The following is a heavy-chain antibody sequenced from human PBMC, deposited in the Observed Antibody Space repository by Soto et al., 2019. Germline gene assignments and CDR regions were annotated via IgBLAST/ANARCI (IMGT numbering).Heavy chain of an antibody. D-gene: IGHD1-1*01. CDR2: LYDVDGS. CDR1: GLTISGKKY. V-gene: IGHV3-53*01. J-gene: IGHJ3*01. CDR3: ATWHEREHAFDV. Sequence: DVQLVESGGGLIRPGESLRLSCAAFGLTISGKKYVAWVRQALGKGLEWVSALYDVDGSFYADSVTGRFTTSSDSSKTTVYLQMNDLRPDDTAVYYCATWHEREHAFDVWGQGTTVTISS.